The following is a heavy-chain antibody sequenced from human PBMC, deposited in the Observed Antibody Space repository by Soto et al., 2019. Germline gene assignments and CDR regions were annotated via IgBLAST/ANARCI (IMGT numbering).Heavy chain of an antibody. J-gene: IGHJ6*02. V-gene: IGHV6-1*01. Sequence: SQTLSLTCAISGDSVSSNSAAWNWIRQSPSRGLEWLGRTYYRSKWYNDYAVSVKSRITINPATSKNQFSLQLNSVTPEDTAVYYCARDNWNPRRYYYGMDVWGQGTTVTVSS. CDR2: TYYRSKWYN. CDR3: ARDNWNPRRYYYGMDV. CDR1: GDSVSSNSAA. D-gene: IGHD1-20*01.